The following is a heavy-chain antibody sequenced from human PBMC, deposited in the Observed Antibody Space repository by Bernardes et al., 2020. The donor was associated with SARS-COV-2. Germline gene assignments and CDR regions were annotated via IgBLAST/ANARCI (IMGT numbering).Heavy chain of an antibody. D-gene: IGHD3-10*01. CDR3: AHSSAWFATYPYTFDI. Sequence: SGPTLVKPTQTFTLTCSFSGFSLNTRGVGVGWIRQSPGKALEWLAVIYWNDDKRYGPSLRSRLAITKDTSKNQVFLTMTNMDPVDTATYYCAHSSAWFATYPYTFDIWGQGTMVSVSS. V-gene: IGHV2-5*01. J-gene: IGHJ3*02. CDR2: IYWNDDK. CDR1: GFSLNTRGVG.